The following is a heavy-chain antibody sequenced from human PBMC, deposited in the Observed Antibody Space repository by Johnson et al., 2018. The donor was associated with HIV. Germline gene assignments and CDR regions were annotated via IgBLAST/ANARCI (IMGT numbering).Heavy chain of an antibody. J-gene: IGHJ3*01. Sequence: VQLVESGGCLVQPGRSLRLSCAASGFTFDDYAMHWVRQAPGKGLEWVSGISWNSGSIGYADSVKGRFTISRDNAKNSLYLQMNSLRAEDTTVYFCAIMSAPEDADAFDFWGQGTMVTVSS. CDR2: ISWNSGSI. V-gene: IGHV3-9*01. D-gene: IGHD1-14*01. CDR1: GFTFDDYA. CDR3: AIMSAPEDADAFDF.